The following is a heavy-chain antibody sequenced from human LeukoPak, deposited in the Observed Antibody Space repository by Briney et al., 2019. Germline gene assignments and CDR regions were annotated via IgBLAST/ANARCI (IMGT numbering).Heavy chain of an antibody. V-gene: IGHV3-11*01. D-gene: IGHD2-15*01. J-gene: IGHJ5*02. CDR3: ARGAVVVVAATFIDP. Sequence: GGSLRLSCAASGFTFSDYYMSWIRQAPGKGLEWVSYISSSGSTIYYADSVKGRFTISRDNAKNSLYLQMNSLRAEDTAVYYCARGAVVVVAATFIDPWGQGTLVTVSS. CDR1: GFTFSDYY. CDR2: ISSSGSTI.